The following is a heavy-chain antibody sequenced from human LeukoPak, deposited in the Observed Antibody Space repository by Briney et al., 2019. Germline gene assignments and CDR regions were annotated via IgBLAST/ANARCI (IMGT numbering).Heavy chain of an antibody. J-gene: IGHJ4*02. CDR3: ARVAHYYDSSGYSYFDY. CDR1: GYTFTGYY. D-gene: IGHD3-22*01. Sequence: ASVKVSCKASGYTFTGYYMHWVRQAPGQGLGWMGWINPNSGGTNYAQKFQGRVTMTRDTSISTAYMELSRLRSDDTAAYYCARVAHYYDSSGYSYFDYWGQGTLVTVSS. V-gene: IGHV1-2*02. CDR2: INPNSGGT.